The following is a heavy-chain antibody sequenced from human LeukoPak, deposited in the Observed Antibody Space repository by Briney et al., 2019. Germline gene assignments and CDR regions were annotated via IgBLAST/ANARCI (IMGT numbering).Heavy chain of an antibody. V-gene: IGHV4-34*01. D-gene: IGHD5-24*01. J-gene: IGHJ4*02. Sequence: PSETLSLTCAVYGGSFSGYYWSWIRQPPGKGLEWIGEINHSGSTNHNPSLKSRVTISVDTSKNQFSLKLSSVTAADTAVYYCAREEMATADYWGQGTLVTVSS. CDR2: INHSGST. CDR3: AREEMATADY. CDR1: GGSFSGYY.